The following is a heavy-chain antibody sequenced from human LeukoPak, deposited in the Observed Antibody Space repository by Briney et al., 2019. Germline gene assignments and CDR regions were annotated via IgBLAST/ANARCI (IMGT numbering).Heavy chain of an antibody. D-gene: IGHD6-19*01. V-gene: IGHV4-39*07. Sequence: SGTLSLTCSVSGGSISSSRYYWGWIRQAPGKGLAYIGSIYYSGRTYYNPSLKSRVTISVDTSKNQFSLKLSSVTAADTAVYYCARILYSSNIDYWGQGTLVTVSS. CDR1: GGSISSSRYY. CDR3: ARILYSSNIDY. CDR2: IYYSGRT. J-gene: IGHJ4*02.